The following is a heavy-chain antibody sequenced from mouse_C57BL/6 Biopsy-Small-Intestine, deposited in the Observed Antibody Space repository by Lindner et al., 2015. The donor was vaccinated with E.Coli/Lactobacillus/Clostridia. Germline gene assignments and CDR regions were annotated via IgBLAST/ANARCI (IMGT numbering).Heavy chain of an antibody. CDR2: INPKYGTS. Sequence: VQLQESGPEPVKPGASVKISCTASGDSSTDYNLNWVKQSNVKSLEWIGVINPKYGTSNYNQRFRGKATLTVDHTSRTAYMQLNSLTSEDSAVYYCTRCYGGFIYAMEYWGQGTSVTVSS. J-gene: IGHJ4*01. CDR1: GDSSTDYN. V-gene: IGHV1-39*01. D-gene: IGHD1-1*02. CDR3: TRCYGGFIYAMEY.